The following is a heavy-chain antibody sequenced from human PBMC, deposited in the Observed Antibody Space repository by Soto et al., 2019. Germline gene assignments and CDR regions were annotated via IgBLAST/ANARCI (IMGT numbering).Heavy chain of an antibody. V-gene: IGHV1-18*01. D-gene: IGHD3-10*01. CDR2: INTHNGNT. CDR1: GYTFTTFG. Sequence: QVQLVQSGPEMMNPGDSVKVSCKTSGYTFTTFGISWVRQAPGHGCEWMGWINTHNGNTNHAQKLQGRLTRNTQTTTGTLPLESRNRTSDDTDVSYCEIDVRIRIRGGDAATPNYKYHGMDVGGQGTTSSVSS. CDR3: EIDVRIRIRGGDAATPNYKYHGMDV. J-gene: IGHJ6*02.